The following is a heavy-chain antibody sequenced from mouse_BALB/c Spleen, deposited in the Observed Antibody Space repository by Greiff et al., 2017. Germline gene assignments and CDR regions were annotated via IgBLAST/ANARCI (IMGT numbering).Heavy chain of an antibody. D-gene: IGHD2-1*01. Sequence: EVNVVESGGGLVQPGGSLKLSCAASGFTFSSYGMSWVRQTPDKRLELVATINSNGGSTYYPDSVKGRFTISRDNAKNTLYLQMSSLKSEDTAMYYCARDRGNYDAMDYWGQGTSVTVSS. V-gene: IGHV5-6-3*01. J-gene: IGHJ4*01. CDR3: ARDRGNYDAMDY. CDR2: INSNGGST. CDR1: GFTFSSYG.